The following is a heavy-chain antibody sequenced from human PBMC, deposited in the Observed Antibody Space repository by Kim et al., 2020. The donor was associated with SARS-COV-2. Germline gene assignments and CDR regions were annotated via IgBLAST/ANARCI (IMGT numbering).Heavy chain of an antibody. CDR2: IKQDGSEK. Sequence: GGSLRLSCAASGFTFSSYWMSWVRQAPGKGLEWVANIKQDGSEKYYVDSVKGRFTISRDNAKNSLYLQMNSLRAEDTAVYYCARVKVVRYFDWYGYFDYWGQGTLVTVSS. CDR3: ARVKVVRYFDWYGYFDY. J-gene: IGHJ4*02. CDR1: GFTFSSYW. V-gene: IGHV3-7*01. D-gene: IGHD3-9*01.